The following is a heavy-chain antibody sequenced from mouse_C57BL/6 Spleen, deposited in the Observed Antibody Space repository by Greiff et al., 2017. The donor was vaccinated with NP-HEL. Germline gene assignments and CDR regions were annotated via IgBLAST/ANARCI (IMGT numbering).Heavy chain of an antibody. CDR3: ARDRGYDYYYAMDY. CDR2: INYDGSST. CDR1: GFTFSDYY. V-gene: IGHV5-16*01. D-gene: IGHD2-4*01. J-gene: IGHJ4*01. Sequence: EVMLVESEGGLVQPGSSMKLSCTASGFTFSDYYMAWVRQVPEKGLEWVANINYDGSSTYYLDSLKSRFIISRDNAKNILYLQMSSLKSVDTATYYCARDRGYDYYYAMDYWGQGTSVTVSS.